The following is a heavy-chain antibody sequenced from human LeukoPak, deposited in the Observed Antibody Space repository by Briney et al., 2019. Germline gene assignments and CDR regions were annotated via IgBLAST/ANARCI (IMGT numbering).Heavy chain of an antibody. V-gene: IGHV4-38-2*02. D-gene: IGHD3-10*01. CDR3: ARLRLAYYYGSGTRDY. J-gene: IGHJ4*02. CDR2: IYHSGST. Sequence: TSETLSLTCTVSGYSISSGYYWGWIRQPPGKGLEWIGSIYHSGSTYYNPSLKSRVTISVDTSKNQFSLKLSSVTAAGTAVYYCARLRLAYYYGSGTRDYWGQGTLVTVSS. CDR1: GYSISSGYY.